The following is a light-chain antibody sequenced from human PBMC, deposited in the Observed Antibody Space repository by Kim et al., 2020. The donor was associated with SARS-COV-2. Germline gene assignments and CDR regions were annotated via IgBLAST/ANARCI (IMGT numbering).Light chain of an antibody. V-gene: IGKV3-15*01. CDR2: GAS. CDR3: QQYNNWPLT. J-gene: IGKJ4*01. Sequence: VSPGQRVTLSCRASQSVSSNLAWYQQKPGQAPRLLIYGASARATGIPVRFSGSGSGTEFTLTINSLQSEDFAVYYCQQYNNWPLTFGGGTKVDIK. CDR1: QSVSSN.